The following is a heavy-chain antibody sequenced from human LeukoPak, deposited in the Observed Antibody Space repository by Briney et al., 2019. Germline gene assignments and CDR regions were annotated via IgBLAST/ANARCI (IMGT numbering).Heavy chain of an antibody. V-gene: IGHV4-39*07. Sequence: SETLSLTCTVSGDSISTSNSYWGWIRQPPGKGLEWIGEINHSGSTNYNPSLKSRVTISVDTSKNQFSLKLSSVTAADTAVYYCARGDFWSGYYRRLHGTLLDPWGQGTLVTVSS. CDR1: GDSISTSNSY. D-gene: IGHD3-3*01. J-gene: IGHJ5*02. CDR2: INHSGST. CDR3: ARGDFWSGYYRRLHGTLLDP.